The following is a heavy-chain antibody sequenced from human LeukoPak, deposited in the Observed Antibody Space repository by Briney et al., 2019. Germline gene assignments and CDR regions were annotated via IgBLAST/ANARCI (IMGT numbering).Heavy chain of an antibody. CDR2: IYTSGST. CDR3: XREPDTKILFDY. J-gene: IGHJ4*02. V-gene: IGHV4-4*07. CDR1: GGSISSYY. D-gene: IGHD3-3*01. Sequence: SETLSLTCTVSGGSISSYYWSWIRQPAGKGLEWIGRIYTSGSTNYNPSLKSRVTMSVDTSKNQFSLKLSSVTAADTAVYYCXREPDTKILFDYWGQGTLVTVSS.